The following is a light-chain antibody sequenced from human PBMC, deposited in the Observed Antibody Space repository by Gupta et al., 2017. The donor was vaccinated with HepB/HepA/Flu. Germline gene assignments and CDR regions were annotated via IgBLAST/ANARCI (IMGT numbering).Light chain of an antibody. J-gene: IGLJ2*01. CDR3: CSYAGSYTLGV. V-gene: IGLV2-11*01. CDR1: SSDVGGYNY. Sequence: QSALTQPRSVSGSPGQSVTISCTGTSSDVGGYNYVSWYQQHPGKAPKLMIHDVSKRPSGVPDRFSGSKSGNTASLTISGLQAEDEADYYCCSYAGSYTLGVFGGGTKLTVL. CDR2: DVS.